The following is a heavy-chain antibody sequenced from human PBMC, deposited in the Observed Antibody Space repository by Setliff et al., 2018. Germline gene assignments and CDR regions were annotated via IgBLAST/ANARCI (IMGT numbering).Heavy chain of an antibody. Sequence: SETLSLICTVSGGGSINNYYWSWVRQSPGKGLEWIGFVHFGGDTNYNPSLKSRVTMSADTSNNQFSLNLRSVTAADTAVYFCARQPSSGAYYNPRPYYFDYWGQGTLVTVSS. CDR3: ARQPSSGAYYNPRPYYFDY. CDR1: GGGSINNYY. CDR2: VHFGGDT. D-gene: IGHD3-10*01. J-gene: IGHJ4*02. V-gene: IGHV4-59*08.